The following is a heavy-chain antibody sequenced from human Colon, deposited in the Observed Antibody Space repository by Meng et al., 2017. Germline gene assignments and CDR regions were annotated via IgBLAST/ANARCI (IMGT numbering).Heavy chain of an antibody. D-gene: IGHD1-26*01. CDR3: ARGSGTLRHFDY. J-gene: IGHJ4*02. Sequence: QVQLPESGPGLVKPSQTLFLTCTVSGCSISNGFFFWSWIRQHPLKGLEWIGSVSHTGSTSYNPSIQSLVTISRDTPKNQFSLNLTSVTAADTAVYFCARGSGTLRHFDYWGQGTLVTVSS. V-gene: IGHV4-31*01. CDR1: GCSISNGFFF. CDR2: VSHTGST.